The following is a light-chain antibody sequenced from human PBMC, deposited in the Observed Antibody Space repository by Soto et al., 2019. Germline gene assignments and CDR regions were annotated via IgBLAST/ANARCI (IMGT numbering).Light chain of an antibody. V-gene: IGKV1-9*01. CDR1: QALSNY. Sequence: DIQLTQSPSVLSASVGDTVTITFRASQALSNYLAWYQQKPGKAPDLLIYSASTLQSGVPSRFSGSGSETEFSLTIRALQPEHFATYYCQQLSRYPLTFGGGTKVDIK. CDR2: SAS. J-gene: IGKJ4*01. CDR3: QQLSRYPLT.